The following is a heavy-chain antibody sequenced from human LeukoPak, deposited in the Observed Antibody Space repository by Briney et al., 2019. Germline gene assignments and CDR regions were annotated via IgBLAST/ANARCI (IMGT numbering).Heavy chain of an antibody. CDR1: GGSISSGSYY. D-gene: IGHD2/OR15-2a*01. Sequence: SQTLSLTCTVSGGSISSGSYYWTWIRQPAGKGLEWIGRIFTSGSTNYNPSLKSRVTISVDTSKNQFSLKLSSVTAADTAVYYCARAPGVTTFTSFDYWGQGTLVTVSS. CDR3: ARAPGVTTFTSFDY. CDR2: IFTSGST. J-gene: IGHJ4*02. V-gene: IGHV4-61*02.